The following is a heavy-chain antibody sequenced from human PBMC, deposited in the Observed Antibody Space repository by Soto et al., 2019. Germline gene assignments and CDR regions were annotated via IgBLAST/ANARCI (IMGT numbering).Heavy chain of an antibody. CDR2: IVVGSGNT. J-gene: IGHJ6*02. D-gene: IGHD6-13*01. CDR3: AAKGQQHLGYYNGMDV. CDR1: GVTFTNSA. V-gene: IGHV1-58*01. Sequence: ASVKVSCMAAGVTFTNSAVQWVRQARGQRLEWIGWIVVGSGNTIYAQKFQERVTITRDLSTSTAYMELSSLRSEDTAVYYCAAKGQQHLGYYNGMDVWGQGTTVTVS.